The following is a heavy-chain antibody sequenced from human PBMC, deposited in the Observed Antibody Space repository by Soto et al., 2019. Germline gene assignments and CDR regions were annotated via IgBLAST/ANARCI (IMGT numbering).Heavy chain of an antibody. Sequence: PSETLSLTCIVSGASISTGGYSWSWIRQPPGKGPEWIGYIYESGRTYYKPSLKSRASISMDKSRNQFSVRLTSVTAADTALYFCARGDRYSGSFSDYFDPWGQGTLVTVSS. V-gene: IGHV4-30-2*01. D-gene: IGHD1-26*01. CDR3: ARGDRYSGSFSDYFDP. CDR2: IYESGRT. J-gene: IGHJ5*02. CDR1: GASISTGGYS.